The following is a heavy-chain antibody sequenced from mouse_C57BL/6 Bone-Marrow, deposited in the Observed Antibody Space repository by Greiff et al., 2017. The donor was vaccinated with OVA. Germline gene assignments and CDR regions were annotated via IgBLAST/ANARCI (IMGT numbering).Heavy chain of an antibody. Sequence: VQLQQSGAELVRPGTSVKVSCKASGYAFTNYLIEWVKQRPGQGLEWIGVINPGSGGTNDTEKFKGKATLTADNSSSTAYMQLSSLTSEDSAVFVCARRSYGSYFDYWGQGTTLTVSS. V-gene: IGHV1-54*01. CDR2: INPGSGGT. D-gene: IGHD2-2*01. J-gene: IGHJ2*01. CDR1: GYAFTNYL. CDR3: ARRSYGSYFDY.